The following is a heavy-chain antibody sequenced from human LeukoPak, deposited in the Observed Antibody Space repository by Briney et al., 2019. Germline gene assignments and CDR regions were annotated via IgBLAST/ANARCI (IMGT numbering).Heavy chain of an antibody. CDR3: ASRRDGYSYYFDY. J-gene: IGHJ4*02. CDR2: IRYDGSNK. D-gene: IGHD5-24*01. V-gene: IGHV3-30*02. Sequence: GGSLRLSCAASGFTFSNYGMHWVRQAPGKGLGWVAFIRYDGSNKYYADSVKGRFTITRDNSKNTLFLQMNSLRAEDTAVYYCASRRDGYSYYFDYWGQGTLVTVSS. CDR1: GFTFSNYG.